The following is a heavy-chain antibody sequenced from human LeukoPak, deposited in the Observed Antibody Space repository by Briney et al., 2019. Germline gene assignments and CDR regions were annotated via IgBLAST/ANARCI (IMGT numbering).Heavy chain of an antibody. CDR3: AKALIAARRYFDY. CDR2: ISGSGGST. Sequence: PGGSLRLSCAVSGITLSNYGMSWVRQAPGKGLEWVSAISGSGGSTYYADSVKGRFTISRDNSKNTLYLQMNSLRAEDTAVYYCAKALIAARRYFDYWGQGTLVTVSS. J-gene: IGHJ4*02. D-gene: IGHD6-6*01. CDR1: GITLSNYG. V-gene: IGHV3-23*01.